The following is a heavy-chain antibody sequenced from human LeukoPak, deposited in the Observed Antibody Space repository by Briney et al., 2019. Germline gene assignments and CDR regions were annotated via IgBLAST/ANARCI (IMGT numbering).Heavy chain of an antibody. Sequence: GGSLRLSCTASEFTFSNFAMYWVRQAPGKGLQWVALISYDGTHKYYADSVKGQFTISRDNSRNTLYLQMNSLRAEDTAVYYCARGTMVTDYWGQGTLVTVSS. CDR3: ARGTMVTDY. CDR2: ISYDGTHK. CDR1: EFTFSNFA. J-gene: IGHJ4*02. D-gene: IGHD4/OR15-4a*01. V-gene: IGHV3-30*04.